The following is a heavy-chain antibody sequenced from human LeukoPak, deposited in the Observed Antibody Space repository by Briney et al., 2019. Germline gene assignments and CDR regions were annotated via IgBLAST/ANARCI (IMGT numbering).Heavy chain of an antibody. J-gene: IGHJ6*02. D-gene: IGHD3-10*01. CDR1: GGTFSSYA. Sequence: SVKVSCKASGGTFSSYAISWVRQAPGQGLEWMGGIIPIFGTANYAQKFQGRVTITADESPSTAYMELSSLRSEDTAVYYCARVVRGMGNYYGMDVWGQGTTVTVSS. CDR3: ARVVRGMGNYYGMDV. V-gene: IGHV1-69*13. CDR2: IIPIFGTA.